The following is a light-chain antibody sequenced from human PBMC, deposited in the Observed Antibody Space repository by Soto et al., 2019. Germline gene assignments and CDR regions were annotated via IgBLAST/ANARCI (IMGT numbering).Light chain of an antibody. V-gene: IGKV1-5*01. J-gene: IGKJ1*01. CDR2: DAS. CDR1: QSISGW. CDR3: QQYSSYVWT. Sequence: DIQMTQSPSTLSASVGDRVTITCRASQSISGWLAWYQQKPGKAPNLLIYDASSLESGVPSRFSGSVSGTEFTLTISSLQPDDFATYYCQQYSSYVWTFGQGTKVEIK.